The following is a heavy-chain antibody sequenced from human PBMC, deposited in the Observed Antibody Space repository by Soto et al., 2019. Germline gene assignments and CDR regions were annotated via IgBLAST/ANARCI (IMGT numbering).Heavy chain of an antibody. Sequence: ASETLSLTCAVPGGSISSGSYYWGWIRQPPGKELEWIGSIFYSGSTYYNPSLKSRVTISVDTSKNQFSLKLSSVTAADTAVYYCARHLTYCSAGSCYSDFPYYGMDVWGQGTTVTVSS. V-gene: IGHV4-39*01. J-gene: IGHJ6*02. CDR1: GGSISSGSYY. CDR3: ARHLTYCSAGSCYSDFPYYGMDV. CDR2: IFYSGST. D-gene: IGHD2-15*01.